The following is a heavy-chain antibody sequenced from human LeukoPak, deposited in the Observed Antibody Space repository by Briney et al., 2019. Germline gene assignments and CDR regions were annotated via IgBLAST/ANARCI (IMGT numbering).Heavy chain of an antibody. J-gene: IGHJ4*02. CDR2: INSDASMT. V-gene: IGHV3-74*01. CDR1: GFTFSNYW. Sequence: PGESLRLSCAASGFTFSNYWMHWVRQAPGKGLVWVSRINSDASMTNYADSVNGRFTISRDNAKNTLYLQMNSLRADDTAMYYCTRYYNSLDYWGQGTLVTVSS. D-gene: IGHD5-24*01. CDR3: TRYYNSLDY.